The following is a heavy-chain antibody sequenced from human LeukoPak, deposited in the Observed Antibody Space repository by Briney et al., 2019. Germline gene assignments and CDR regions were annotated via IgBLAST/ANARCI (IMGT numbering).Heavy chain of an antibody. Sequence: PGGSLRLSCAASGFTFSSYAMHWVRQAPGKGPEWVAVISYDGSNKYYADSVKGRFTISRDNSKNTLYLQMNSLRAEDTAVYYCARGADWSGYYYYYYMDVWGKGTTVTVSS. CDR2: ISYDGSNK. D-gene: IGHD3-9*01. J-gene: IGHJ6*03. CDR3: ARGADWSGYYYYYYMDV. V-gene: IGHV3-30*04. CDR1: GFTFSSYA.